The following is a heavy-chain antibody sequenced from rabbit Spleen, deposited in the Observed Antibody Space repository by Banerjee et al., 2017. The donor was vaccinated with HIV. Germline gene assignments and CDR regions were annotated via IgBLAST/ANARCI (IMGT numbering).Heavy chain of an antibody. Sequence: QSLEESGGDLVKPEGSLTLTCTASGFTFSSNYYMCWVRQAPGKGLEWITCIYGGSGTSTAYASWAKGRFTISKTSSTTVTLQMTSLTAADTATYFCARGSATMTMVITGYYLTLWGPGTLVTVS. J-gene: IGHJ4*01. V-gene: IGHV1S40*01. CDR3: ARGSATMTMVITGYYLTL. D-gene: IGHD2-1*01. CDR1: GFTFSSNYY. CDR2: IYGGSGTST.